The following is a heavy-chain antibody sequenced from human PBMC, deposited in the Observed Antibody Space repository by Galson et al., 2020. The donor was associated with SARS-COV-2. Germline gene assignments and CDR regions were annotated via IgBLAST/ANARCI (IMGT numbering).Heavy chain of an antibody. CDR1: GFSVSNTRMG. D-gene: IGHD6-13*01. J-gene: IGHJ4*02. CDR2: IFSNDEK. Sequence: ESGPTLVKPTETLTLTCTVSGFSVSNTRMGVSWIRQPPGKALEWLAHIFSNDEKSYSISLKSRLTTSKDTSKSQVVLTMTNMDPVDTGTYYCVRFDRSSSWSRFDFLGQGTLVTVSS. V-gene: IGHV2-26*01. CDR3: VRFDRSSSWSRFDF.